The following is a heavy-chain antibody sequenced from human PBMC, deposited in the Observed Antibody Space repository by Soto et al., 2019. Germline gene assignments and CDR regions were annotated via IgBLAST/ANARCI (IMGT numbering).Heavy chain of an antibody. Sequence: QVQLQESGPGLVKPSETLSLTCTVSGGSISSYYWSWIRQPPGKGLEWIGYIYYSGSTNYNPSLKRRVTISVAXXKXQXXLQLSSVTAADTAVYYCARADSSGWPLYYYYGMDVWGQGTTVTVSS. CDR3: ARADSSGWPLYYYYGMDV. CDR2: IYYSGST. V-gene: IGHV4-59*01. D-gene: IGHD6-19*01. CDR1: GGSISSYY. J-gene: IGHJ6*02.